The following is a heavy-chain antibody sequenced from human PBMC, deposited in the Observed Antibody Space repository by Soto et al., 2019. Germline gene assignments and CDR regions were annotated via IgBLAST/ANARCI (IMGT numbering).Heavy chain of an antibody. J-gene: IGHJ4*02. CDR1: GFTFSSYA. Sequence: GGSLRLSCAASGFTFSSYAMSWVRQAPGKGLEWVSAISGSGGSTYYADSVKGRFTISRDNSKNTLYLQMNSLRAEDTAVYYCAKEYGSGSYYNPGNYFDYWGQGTLVTVSS. CDR3: AKEYGSGSYYNPGNYFDY. V-gene: IGHV3-23*01. CDR2: ISGSGGST. D-gene: IGHD3-10*01.